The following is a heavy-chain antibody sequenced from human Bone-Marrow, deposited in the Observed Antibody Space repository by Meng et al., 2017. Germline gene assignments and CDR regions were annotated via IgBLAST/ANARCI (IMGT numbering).Heavy chain of an antibody. J-gene: IGHJ2*01. CDR2: ISSSGSTI. Sequence: GGSLRLSCAASGFTFSDYSMSWIRQAPGKGLEWVSYISSSGSTIYYADSVKGRFTISRDNAKNSLYLQMNSLRAADTAVYYCARSPLTLLSGWYFDLWGRGTLVTVSS. V-gene: IGHV3-11*01. D-gene: IGHD3-16*02. CDR1: GFTFSDYS. CDR3: ARSPLTLLSGWYFDL.